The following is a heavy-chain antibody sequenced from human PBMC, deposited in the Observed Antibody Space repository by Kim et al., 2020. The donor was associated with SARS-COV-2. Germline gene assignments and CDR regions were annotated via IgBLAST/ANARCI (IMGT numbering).Heavy chain of an antibody. V-gene: IGHV4-59*12. J-gene: IGHJ4*02. Sequence: SETLSLTCTVSGDSINDFYWSWIRQSPGRGLEWLGYLYQTWSTNYNPSFMGRVTMTLDTSKNQVSLKLTSVTAADTAMYFCARSGRGFDFLTGYSPLDYWGQGTLVTVSS. CDR2: LYQTWST. D-gene: IGHD3-9*01. CDR1: GDSINDFY. CDR3: ARSGRGFDFLTGYSPLDY.